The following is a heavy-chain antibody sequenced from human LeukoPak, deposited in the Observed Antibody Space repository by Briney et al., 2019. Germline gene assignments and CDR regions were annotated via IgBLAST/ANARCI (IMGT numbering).Heavy chain of an antibody. CDR1: GYTFTNFG. Sequence: ASVKVSCKASGYTFTNFGVTWVRQAPGQGLEWMGWINPNSGGTNYAQKFQGRVTMTRDTSISTAYMELSRLRSDGTAVYYCARALRYATPNFDYWGQGTLVTVSS. CDR2: INPNSGGT. CDR3: ARALRYATPNFDY. D-gene: IGHD3-16*02. V-gene: IGHV1-2*02. J-gene: IGHJ4*02.